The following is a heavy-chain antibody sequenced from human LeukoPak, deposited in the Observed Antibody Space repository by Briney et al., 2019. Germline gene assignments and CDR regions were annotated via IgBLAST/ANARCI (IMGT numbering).Heavy chain of an antibody. D-gene: IGHD4-17*01. V-gene: IGHV1-69*13. J-gene: IGHJ4*02. Sequence: SVKVSCKASAGTFSSYAISWVRQAPGQGLEWMGGIIPIFGTANYAQKFQGRVTITADESTSTAYMELSSLRSEDTAVYYCARGKFRGAHFDYWGQGTLVTVSS. CDR3: ARGKFRGAHFDY. CDR2: IIPIFGTA. CDR1: AGTFSSYA.